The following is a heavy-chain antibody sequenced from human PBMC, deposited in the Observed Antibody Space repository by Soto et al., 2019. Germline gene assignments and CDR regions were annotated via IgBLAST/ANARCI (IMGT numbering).Heavy chain of an antibody. J-gene: IGHJ6*02. V-gene: IGHV3-30*03. CDR2: ISYDGSNK. CDR3: ARSTYYDILTGYLYYYYGMDV. Sequence: GGSLRLSCAASGFTFSSYGMHWVRQAPGKGLEWVAVISYDGSNKYYADSVKGRFTISRDNSKNTLYLQMNSLRAEDTAVYYCARSTYYDILTGYLYYYYGMDVWGQGTTVTVSS. D-gene: IGHD3-9*01. CDR1: GFTFSSYG.